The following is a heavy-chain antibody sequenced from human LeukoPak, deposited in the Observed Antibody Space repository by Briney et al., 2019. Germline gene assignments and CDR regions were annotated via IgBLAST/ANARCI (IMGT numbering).Heavy chain of an antibody. Sequence: NPSETLSLTCAVYGGSFSGYYWSWIRQPPGKGLEWIGEINHSGSTNYNPSLKSRVTISVDTSKNQFSLKLSSVTAADTAVYYCARAEINDYSRYWGQGIPVIVSS. CDR1: GGSFSGYY. D-gene: IGHD4-11*01. J-gene: IGHJ4*02. CDR3: ARAEINDYSRY. V-gene: IGHV4-34*01. CDR2: INHSGST.